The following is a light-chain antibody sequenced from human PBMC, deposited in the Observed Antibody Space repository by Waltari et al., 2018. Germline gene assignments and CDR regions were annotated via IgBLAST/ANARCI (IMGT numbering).Light chain of an antibody. J-gene: IGKJ2*03. V-gene: IGKV2-29*02. CDR3: MQAINLYS. CDR1: QDLLYDDGKTY. Sequence: DVVMTQTPLSLSVTLGQPASFSCRSSQDLLYDDGKTYLFWFLQKPCQSPQTLMYEGSSRFSGVPERVSGGGSGTEFTLTISRVEAEDVGVYYCMQAINLYSFGQGTKLEIK. CDR2: EGS.